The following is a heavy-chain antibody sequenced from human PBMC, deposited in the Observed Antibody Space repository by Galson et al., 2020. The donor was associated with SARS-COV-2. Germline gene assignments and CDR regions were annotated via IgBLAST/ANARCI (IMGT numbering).Heavy chain of an antibody. CDR1: GFTFSPFW. CDR2: MNGDGSTK. CDR3: ARDRGLPDAFDI. J-gene: IGHJ3*02. V-gene: IGHV3-74*01. Sequence: ALHGESLKISCAASGFTFSPFWMHWVRQAPGKGLEWVSHMNGDGSTKRYADSVEGRFTISRDNAKNTLYLQMNSLRGEDTAVYYCARDRGLPDAFDIWGQGTMVTVSS.